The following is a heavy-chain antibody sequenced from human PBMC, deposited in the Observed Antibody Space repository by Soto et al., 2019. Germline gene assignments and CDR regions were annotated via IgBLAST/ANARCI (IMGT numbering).Heavy chain of an antibody. Sequence: GGSLRLSCAASGFTFSSYSMNWVRQAPGKGLEWVSYISSSSSTIYYADSVKGRFTISRDNAKNSLYLQMNSLRDEDTAVYYCARVSDWLLLSPGYYSYGMDVWAQGTTLTVSS. J-gene: IGHJ6*02. D-gene: IGHD3-22*01. CDR2: ISSSSSTI. CDR3: ARVSDWLLLSPGYYSYGMDV. CDR1: GFTFSSYS. V-gene: IGHV3-48*02.